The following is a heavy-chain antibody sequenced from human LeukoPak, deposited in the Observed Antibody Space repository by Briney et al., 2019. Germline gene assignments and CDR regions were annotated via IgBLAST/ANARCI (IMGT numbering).Heavy chain of an antibody. Sequence: GGSLKLSCAASGFTFSSYGMHWVRQAPGKGLEWVAVISYDGSSKYYADSVKGRFTISRDNSKNTLYLQMNSLRAEDTAVYYCAKDILRYFDWLSLDYWGQGTLVTVSS. J-gene: IGHJ4*02. CDR2: ISYDGSSK. CDR1: GFTFSSYG. V-gene: IGHV3-30*18. D-gene: IGHD3-9*01. CDR3: AKDILRYFDWLSLDY.